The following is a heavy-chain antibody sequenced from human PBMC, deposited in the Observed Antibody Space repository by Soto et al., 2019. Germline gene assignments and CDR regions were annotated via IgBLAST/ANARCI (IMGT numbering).Heavy chain of an antibody. CDR3: AKASYYYDSSGYYYLGYFDY. V-gene: IGHV3-23*01. Sequence: GGSLRLSCAASGFTFSSYAMSWVRQAPGKGLEWVSAISGSGGSTYYADSVKGRFTISRDNSKNTLYLQMNSLRAEDTAEYYCAKASYYYDSSGYYYLGYFDYWGQGTLFTVSS. J-gene: IGHJ4*02. CDR1: GFTFSSYA. CDR2: ISGSGGST. D-gene: IGHD3-22*01.